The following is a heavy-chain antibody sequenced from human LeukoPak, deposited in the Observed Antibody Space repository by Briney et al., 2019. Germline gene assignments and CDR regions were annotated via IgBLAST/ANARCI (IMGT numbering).Heavy chain of an antibody. Sequence: GGSLRLSCAASGFTFSDFYMSWIRQAPGKGLEWVSSISSGGSTIYYADSVKGRFTISRDNAKNSLYLQMNSLRAEDTAVYYCARDRDPGYNDSSGYRRVNAFDIWGQGTMVTVSS. D-gene: IGHD3-22*01. V-gene: IGHV3-11*04. CDR1: GFTFSDFY. CDR3: ARDRDPGYNDSSGYRRVNAFDI. J-gene: IGHJ3*02. CDR2: ISSGGSTI.